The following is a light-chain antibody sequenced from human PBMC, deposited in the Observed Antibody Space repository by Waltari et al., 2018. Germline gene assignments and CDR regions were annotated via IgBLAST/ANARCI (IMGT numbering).Light chain of an antibody. CDR3: QQYTNLPPWT. J-gene: IGKJ1*01. V-gene: IGKV3-15*01. CDR1: QSVSSN. CDR2: GAS. Sequence: IVMTPPPVTLSVSPGERATPSCRASQSVSSNLAWYQQKPGQAPRPLIYGASTRATGSPARFSGSGSGTEFTLTISSLQSEDFAVYYCQQYTNLPPWTFGQGTKVEIK.